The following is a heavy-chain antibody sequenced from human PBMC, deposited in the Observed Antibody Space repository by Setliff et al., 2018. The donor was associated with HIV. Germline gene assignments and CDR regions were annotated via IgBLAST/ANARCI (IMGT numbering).Heavy chain of an antibody. J-gene: IGHJ4*02. D-gene: IGHD6-19*01. CDR2: IWYYGSNK. CDR1: GFTFSTHA. V-gene: IGHV3-33*01. Sequence: GGSLRLSCGASGFTFSTHAMHWVRQAPGKALEWVAYIWYYGSNKYYADSVKGRFAISRDNSKNTLYLQMDSLRAEDTALYYCTSDPPASGWTLAYWGQGALVTVSS. CDR3: TSDPPASGWTLAY.